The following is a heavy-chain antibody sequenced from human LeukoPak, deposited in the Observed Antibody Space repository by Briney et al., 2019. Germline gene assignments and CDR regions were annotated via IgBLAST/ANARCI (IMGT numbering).Heavy chain of an antibody. CDR2: IYHSWTT. Sequence: PSETLSLTCAVSGGSIISTNWWNWVRQPPGKGLEWIGEIYHSWTTTYNSSLKSRVSISVDKSKNQFSLTLSSATAADTAVYYCASSSNTRPGYWGQGILVTVSS. CDR1: GGSIISTNW. CDR3: ASSSNTRPGY. D-gene: IGHD2-2*01. J-gene: IGHJ4*02. V-gene: IGHV4-4*02.